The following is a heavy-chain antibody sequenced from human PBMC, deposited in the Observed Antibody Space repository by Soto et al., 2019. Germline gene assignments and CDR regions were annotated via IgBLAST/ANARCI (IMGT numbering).Heavy chain of an antibody. V-gene: IGHV3-74*01. CDR2: INRDGSTT. Sequence: EVQLVESGGGLVQRGGSLRLSCASSGFSFSSYWMHWVRQAPGKGLVWVSRINRDGSTTAYAASVKVRFIISRDNAKNTVYLQMNSLRAEDTAVYYCARDYDFWSSYPSVYFDYWGQGNLVTVSS. CDR1: GFSFSSYW. D-gene: IGHD3-3*01. J-gene: IGHJ4*02. CDR3: ARDYDFWSSYPSVYFDY.